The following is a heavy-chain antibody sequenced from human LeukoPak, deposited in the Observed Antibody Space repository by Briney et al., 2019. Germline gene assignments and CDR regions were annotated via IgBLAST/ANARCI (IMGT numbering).Heavy chain of an antibody. CDR3: AGYSSGWYVY. V-gene: IGHV4-39*07. CDR2: IYYSGST. J-gene: IGHJ4*02. D-gene: IGHD6-19*01. Sequence: SETLSLTCTVSGGSISSSSYYWGWIRQPPGKGLEWIGSIYYSGSTYYNPSLKSRVTISVDTSKNQFSLKLSSVTAADTAVYYCAGYSSGWYVYWGQGTLVTVSS. CDR1: GGSISSSSYY.